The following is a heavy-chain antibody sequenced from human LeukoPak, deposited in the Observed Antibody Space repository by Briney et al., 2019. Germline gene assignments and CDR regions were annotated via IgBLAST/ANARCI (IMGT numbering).Heavy chain of an antibody. Sequence: PGGSLRLSCAASGFTFSSYAMHWVRQAPGKGLEWVAVISYDGSNKYYADSVKGRFTISRDNSKNTLYLRMNSLRAEDTAVYYCAKDQRYYYELEGPDYWGQGTLVTVSS. CDR3: AKDQRYYYELEGPDY. CDR2: ISYDGSNK. V-gene: IGHV3-30*04. D-gene: IGHD3-22*01. CDR1: GFTFSSYA. J-gene: IGHJ4*02.